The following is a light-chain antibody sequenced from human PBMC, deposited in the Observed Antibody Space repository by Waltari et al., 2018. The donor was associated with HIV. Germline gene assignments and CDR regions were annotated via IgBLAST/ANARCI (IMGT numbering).Light chain of an antibody. CDR1: ALPKQY. CDR3: QSADSSGTWV. CDR2: KDT. Sequence: SYELTPPPSVSVSPGQTARITCSGDALPKQYAYWYHQKPGQAPVLVIYKDTERPSGIPERFSGSSSGTTVTLTISGVQAEDEADYYGQSADSSGTWVFGGGTKLTVL. J-gene: IGLJ3*02. V-gene: IGLV3-25*03.